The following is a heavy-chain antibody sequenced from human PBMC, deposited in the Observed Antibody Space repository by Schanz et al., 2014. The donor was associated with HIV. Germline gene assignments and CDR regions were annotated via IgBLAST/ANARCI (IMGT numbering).Heavy chain of an antibody. CDR1: GYTFTDYY. D-gene: IGHD1-26*01. J-gene: IGHJ6*02. V-gene: IGHV1-2*02. CDR2: INPKSGGT. Sequence: QVQLVQSGAEVRKPGASLNVSCEALGYTFTDYYLHWVRQAPGQGLEWMGWINPKSGGTHYAQKFRGRVTMFRDTSISTAYVELTRLRSDDSAVYYCARELSNSWSELGMDVWGQGTTVSVSS. CDR3: ARELSNSWSELGMDV.